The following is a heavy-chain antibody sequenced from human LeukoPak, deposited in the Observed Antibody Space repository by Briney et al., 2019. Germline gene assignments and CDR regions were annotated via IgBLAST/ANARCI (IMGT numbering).Heavy chain of an antibody. V-gene: IGHV3-33*06. CDR3: AKYSHGWYNLEY. CDR1: GFSFSTYG. Sequence: PGRSLRLSCAASGFSFSTYGMHWVRRAPGKGLEWVAVIWYDGTNKYYAASVKGRFTISRDNSKNTVYLQMNSLRVEDTAVYYCAKYSHGWYNLEYWGQGTLVTVSS. J-gene: IGHJ4*02. D-gene: IGHD6-19*01. CDR2: IWYDGTNK.